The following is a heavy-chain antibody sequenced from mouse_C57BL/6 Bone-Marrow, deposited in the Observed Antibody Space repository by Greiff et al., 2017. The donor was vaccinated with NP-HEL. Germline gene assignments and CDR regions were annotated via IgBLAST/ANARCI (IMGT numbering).Heavy chain of an antibody. Sequence: EVMLVESGGDLVKPGGSLKLSCAASGFTFSSYGMSWVRQTPDKRLEWVATISSGGSYTYYPDSVKGRFTISRDNAKNTLYLQMSSLKSEDTAMYYCARHRDYYGRSYPYYAMDYWGQGTSVTVSS. CDR1: GFTFSSYG. D-gene: IGHD1-1*01. J-gene: IGHJ4*01. V-gene: IGHV5-6*01. CDR2: ISSGGSYT. CDR3: ARHRDYYGRSYPYYAMDY.